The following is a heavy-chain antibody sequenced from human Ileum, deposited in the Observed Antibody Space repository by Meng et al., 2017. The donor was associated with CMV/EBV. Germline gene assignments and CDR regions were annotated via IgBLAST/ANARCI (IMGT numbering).Heavy chain of an antibody. J-gene: IGHJ4*02. CDR2: INPNTGNT. D-gene: IGHD1-26*01. Sequence: QVQLVQSGTEVKKPGASVRVSCKASGYTFSDYYIYWVRQAPGQGLEWMGRINPNTGNTNYAEKFQGRVTMTRDTSISTVYMELSSLRSDDTAVYYCARDWARMIVGLTAGLWGQGTLVTVSS. CDR3: ARDWARMIVGLTAGL. V-gene: IGHV1-2*06. CDR1: GYTFSDYY.